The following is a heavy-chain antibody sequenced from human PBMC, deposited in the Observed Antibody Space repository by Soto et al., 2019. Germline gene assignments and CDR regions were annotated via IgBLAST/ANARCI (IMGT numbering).Heavy chain of an antibody. CDR3: ARGGVTTYYYFDY. CDR2: INPNSGGT. CDR1: AYTFTGYY. V-gene: IGHV1-2*04. J-gene: IGHJ4*02. Sequence: ASVKVSCKASAYTFTGYYMHWVRQAPGQGLEWMGWINPNSGGTNYAQKFQGWVTMTRDTSTSTAYMELSRLRSDDTAVYYCARGGVTTYYYFDYWGQGTLVTFSS. D-gene: IGHD4-4*01.